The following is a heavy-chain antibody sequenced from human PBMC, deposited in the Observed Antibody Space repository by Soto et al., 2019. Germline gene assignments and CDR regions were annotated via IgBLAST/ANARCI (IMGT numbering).Heavy chain of an antibody. J-gene: IGHJ6*02. CDR3: AKDSSIVPAAISDYYYGMDV. CDR2: ISGSGGST. D-gene: IGHD2-2*01. V-gene: IGHV3-23*01. Sequence: GGSLRLSCAASGFTFSSYAMSWVRQAPGKGLEWVSAISGSGGSTYYADSVKGRFTISRDNSKNTLYLQMNSLRAEDTAVYYCAKDSSIVPAAISDYYYGMDVWGQGTTVTVSS. CDR1: GFTFSSYA.